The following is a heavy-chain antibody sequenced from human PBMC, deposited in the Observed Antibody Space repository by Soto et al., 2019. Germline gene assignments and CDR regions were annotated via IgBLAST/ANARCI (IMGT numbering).Heavy chain of an antibody. Sequence: ASVKVSCKASGYTFTRYTMNWVRQAPGRRLEWMGWINPDNGNTKSSQKFQDRVIITRDTSASTAYMDLSSLRSEDTAVYYCARGIATGQLDPWGQGTLVTVSS. CDR2: INPDNGNT. CDR1: GYTFTRYT. J-gene: IGHJ5*02. V-gene: IGHV1-3*01. D-gene: IGHD2-15*01. CDR3: ARGIATGQLDP.